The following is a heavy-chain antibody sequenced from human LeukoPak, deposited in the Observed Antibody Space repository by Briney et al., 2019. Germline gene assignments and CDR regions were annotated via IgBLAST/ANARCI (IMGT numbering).Heavy chain of an antibody. J-gene: IGHJ4*02. D-gene: IGHD6-19*01. V-gene: IGHV3-30*04. CDR3: ARSTGGYSSGWYGRLSDY. CDR2: ISYDGSNK. CDR1: GFTFSSYA. Sequence: GGSLRLSCAASGFTFSSYAMYWVRQAPGKGLEWVAVISYDGSNKYYADSVKGRFTISRDNSKNTLYLQMNSLRAEDTAVYYCARSTGGYSSGWYGRLSDYWGQGTLVTVSS.